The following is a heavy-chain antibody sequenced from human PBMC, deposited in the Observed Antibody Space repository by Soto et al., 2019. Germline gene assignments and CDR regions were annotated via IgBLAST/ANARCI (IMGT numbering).Heavy chain of an antibody. Sequence: GGSLRLSCAASGFTFSNAWMSWVRQAPGKGLEWVGRIKSKTDGGTTDYAAPVKGRFTISRDDSKNTLYLQKNSLKTEDTAVYYCSTESPPYSSSWPNDFDYWGQGTLVTVSS. V-gene: IGHV3-15*01. J-gene: IGHJ4*02. D-gene: IGHD6-13*01. CDR1: GFTFSNAW. CDR2: IKSKTDGGTT. CDR3: STESPPYSSSWPNDFDY.